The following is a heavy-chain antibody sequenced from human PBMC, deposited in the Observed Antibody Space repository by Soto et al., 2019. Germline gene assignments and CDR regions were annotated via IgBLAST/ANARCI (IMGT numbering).Heavy chain of an antibody. CDR3: ARVESGYDYYYYYYMDL. CDR2: IYTGGTT. V-gene: IGHV3-66*01. D-gene: IGHD5-12*01. J-gene: IGHJ6*03. Sequence: EVQLVESGGGLVQPGGSLRLSCAASGFTVSTYYMTWVRQAPGMGLEWVSVIYTGGTTYYADSVKGRFTISRDNSKNTLYLQMHSLRAEDTAVYYCARVESGYDYYYYYYMDLWGKGTTVTGSS. CDR1: GFTVSTYY.